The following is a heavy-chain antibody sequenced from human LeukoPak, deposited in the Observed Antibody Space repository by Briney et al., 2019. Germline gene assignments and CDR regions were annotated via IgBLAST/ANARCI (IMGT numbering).Heavy chain of an antibody. Sequence: GGSLRLSCAASGFTVSSSYMTWVRQAPGKGLEWVSVIYSGGSTHYAGSVKGRFTISRDNSKNTVYLQMNSLRAEDTAVYPCARAPYRSSWYLDYWGQGTLVTVSS. CDR1: GFTVSSSY. J-gene: IGHJ4*02. V-gene: IGHV3-66*01. CDR3: ARAPYRSSWYLDY. D-gene: IGHD6-13*01. CDR2: IYSGGST.